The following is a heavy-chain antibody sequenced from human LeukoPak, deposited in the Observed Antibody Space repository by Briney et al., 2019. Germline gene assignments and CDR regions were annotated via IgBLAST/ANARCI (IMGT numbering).Heavy chain of an antibody. CDR2: IYYSGST. J-gene: IGHJ3*02. CDR3: ARVALWSGYINDNAFDI. CDR1: GGTLSSYY. V-gene: IGHV4-59*01. Sequence: PSETLSLTCTVSGGTLSSYYWSWMRQPPGKGLEWIGYIYYSGSTNYNPSLKSRVTISVDTSKNQFSLKLSSVTAADTAVYYCARVALWSGYINDNAFDIWGQGTMVSVSS. D-gene: IGHD3-3*01.